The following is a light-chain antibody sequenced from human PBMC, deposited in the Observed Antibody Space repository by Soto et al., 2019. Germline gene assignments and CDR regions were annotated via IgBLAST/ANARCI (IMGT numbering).Light chain of an antibody. CDR1: QSFRGL. Sequence: EVVLPQSPVTLSLSPGERATLSCRASQSFRGLLAWYQQKPGQAPRLLIYDAYNRATGIPPRFSGSGSGTDFTLTISSLEPEDSAVYYCQQRNMCPITFGQGTRLEIK. V-gene: IGKV3-11*01. CDR3: QQRNMCPIT. CDR2: DAY. J-gene: IGKJ5*01.